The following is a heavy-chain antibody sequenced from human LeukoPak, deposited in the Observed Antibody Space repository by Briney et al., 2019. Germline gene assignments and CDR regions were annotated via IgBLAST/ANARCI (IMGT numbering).Heavy chain of an antibody. Sequence: PSETLSLTCAVYGGSFSGYYWSWIRRPPGKGLEWIGEINHSGSTNYNPSLKSRVTISVDTSKNQFSLKLSSVTAADTAVYYCARLYYYDSSGYHADYWGQGTLVTVSS. CDR2: INHSGST. CDR3: ARLYYYDSSGYHADY. V-gene: IGHV4-34*01. D-gene: IGHD3-22*01. J-gene: IGHJ4*02. CDR1: GGSFSGYY.